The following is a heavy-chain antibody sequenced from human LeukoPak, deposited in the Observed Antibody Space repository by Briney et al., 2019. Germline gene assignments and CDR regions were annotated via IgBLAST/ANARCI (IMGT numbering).Heavy chain of an antibody. CDR1: GFTVSSNY. CDR3: ARERMVRGVISWSDP. V-gene: IGHV3-53*01. D-gene: IGHD3-10*01. Sequence: GGSLRLSCAASGFTVSSNYMSWVRQAPGKGLEWVSVIYSGGSTYYADPVKGRFTISRDNSKNTLYLQMNSLRAEDTAGYYCARERMVRGVISWSDPWAREPWSPSPQ. CDR2: IYSGGST. J-gene: IGHJ5*02.